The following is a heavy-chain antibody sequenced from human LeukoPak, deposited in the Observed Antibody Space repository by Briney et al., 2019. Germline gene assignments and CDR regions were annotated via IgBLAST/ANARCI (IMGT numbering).Heavy chain of an antibody. V-gene: IGHV3-15*01. CDR3: AKRGHYSINWYHYFDY. J-gene: IGHJ4*02. CDR1: EFTFSNGW. CDR2: IKSKTDGGTT. D-gene: IGHD6-13*01. Sequence: GGSLRLSCVGSEFTFSNGWMSWVRQAPGKGLEWVGRIKSKTDGGTTDYAAPVKGRFNISRDDSKNTLFLQMNSLKTEDTAVYYCAKRGHYSINWYHYFDYWGQGTLVTVSS.